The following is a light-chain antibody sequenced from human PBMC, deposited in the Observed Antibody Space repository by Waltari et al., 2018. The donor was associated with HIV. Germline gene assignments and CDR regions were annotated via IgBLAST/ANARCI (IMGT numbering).Light chain of an antibody. CDR2: STN. J-gene: IGLJ2*01. V-gene: IGLV1-44*01. CDR3: ATWDDTLNGVI. Sequence: QSVLTQPPSASGTPGQRVTISCSGGSSNHGSNSVHWYQQLPGTAPRLLLYSTNQLPSRVPDRFSGSKSGTSASLAISGLQSEDEADYYCATWDDTLNGVIFGGGTKLTVL. CDR1: SSNHGSNS.